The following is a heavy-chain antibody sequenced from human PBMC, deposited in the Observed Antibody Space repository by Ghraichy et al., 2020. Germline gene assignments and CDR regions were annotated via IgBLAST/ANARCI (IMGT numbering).Heavy chain of an antibody. CDR1: GFTFDDYT. V-gene: IGHV3-43*01. CDR2: ISWDGGST. J-gene: IGHJ6*02. D-gene: IGHD5-12*01. CDR3: AKDIGELGYSGYDYYYYGMDV. Sequence: GGSLRLSCAASGFTFDDYTMHWVRQAPGKGLEWVSLISWDGGSTYYADSVKGRFTISRDNSKNSLYLQMNSLRTEDTALYYCAKDIGELGYSGYDYYYYGMDVWGQGTTVTVSS.